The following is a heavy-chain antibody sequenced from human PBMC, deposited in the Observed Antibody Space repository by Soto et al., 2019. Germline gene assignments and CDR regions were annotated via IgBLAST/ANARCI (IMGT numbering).Heavy chain of an antibody. CDR2: ISFDGGSK. CDR3: VRDGPHITIYGYGHY. V-gene: IGHV3-30-3*01. J-gene: IGHJ4*02. Sequence: PGGSLRLSCAASGFTFSDYVMHWVRQAPGKGLEWVAVISFDGGSKNYADSVKGRFTISRDNSKNTLFLQMNNLRIEDTAVYYSVRDGPHITIYGYGHYWGQGTLVTVSS. D-gene: IGHD3-3*01. CDR1: GFTFSDYV.